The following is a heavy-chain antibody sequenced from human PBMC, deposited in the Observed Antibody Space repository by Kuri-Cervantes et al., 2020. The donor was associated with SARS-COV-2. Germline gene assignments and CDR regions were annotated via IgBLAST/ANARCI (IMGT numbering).Heavy chain of an antibody. Sequence: ASVKVSCKASGYTLNTFGITWVRQAPGQRLEWTGRSSAYSDDTSSAEKFKGRVTMTQDTSTNTAYMEITDLRSDDTAIYFCARVSSMYLPTYYFDFWGQGSLVTVSS. J-gene: IGHJ4*02. CDR2: SSAYSDDT. CDR3: ARVSSMYLPTYYFDF. V-gene: IGHV1-18*01. CDR1: GYTLNTFG. D-gene: IGHD2-8*01.